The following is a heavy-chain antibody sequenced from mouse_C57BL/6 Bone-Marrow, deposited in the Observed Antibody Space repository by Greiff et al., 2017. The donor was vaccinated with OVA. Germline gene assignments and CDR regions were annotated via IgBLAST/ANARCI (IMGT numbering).Heavy chain of an antibody. D-gene: IGHD1-1*01. V-gene: IGHV1-81*01. CDR3: ATKVYYYGSSSRYYAMDY. Sequence: VMLVESGAELARPGASVKLSCKASGYTFTSYGISWVKQRTGQGLEWIGEIYPRSGNTYYNEKFKGKATLTADKSSSTAYMELRSLTSEDSAVYFCATKVYYYGSSSRYYAMDYWGQGTSVTVSS. CDR2: IYPRSGNT. CDR1: GYTFTSYG. J-gene: IGHJ4*01.